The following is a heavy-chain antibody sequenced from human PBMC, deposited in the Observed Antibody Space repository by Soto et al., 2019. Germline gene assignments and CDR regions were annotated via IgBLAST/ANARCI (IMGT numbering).Heavy chain of an antibody. Sequence: PGESLKISCKGSGYSFTSYWIGWVRQMPGKGLEWMGIIYPGDSDTRYSPSFQGQVTISADKSTSTAYLQSSSLKASDTAMYYCARRRTYSSSWYFVYFDYWGQGTLVTVSS. J-gene: IGHJ4*02. CDR1: GYSFTSYW. CDR3: ARRRTYSSSWYFVYFDY. CDR2: IYPGDSDT. V-gene: IGHV5-51*01. D-gene: IGHD6-13*01.